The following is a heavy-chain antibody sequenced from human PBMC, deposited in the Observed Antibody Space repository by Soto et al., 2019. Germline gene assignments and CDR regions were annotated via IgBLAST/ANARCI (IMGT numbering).Heavy chain of an antibody. D-gene: IGHD2-8*01. CDR1: GFTFTSFA. J-gene: IGHJ4*02. CDR3: ARRLTKTVSALGY. CDR2: ISENGVNK. Sequence: GGSLRLSCSAAGFTFTSFAIHWVRQAPGKGLEWVAVISENGVNKYSAESVRGRFVISRDNSKNTVELEMNSLRPEDTAIYFCARRLTKTVSALGYWGQGTLVTVSS. V-gene: IGHV3-30*09.